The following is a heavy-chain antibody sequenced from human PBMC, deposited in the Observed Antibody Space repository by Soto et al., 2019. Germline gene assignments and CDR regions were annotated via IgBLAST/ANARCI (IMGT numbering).Heavy chain of an antibody. CDR2: IIPSEGGT. J-gene: IGHJ4*02. CDR3: ARGGPELATIGSFDY. V-gene: IGHV1-46*01. CDR1: GYTFINYY. Sequence: QVQVVQSGAEVKKPGASVKVSCKASGYTFINYYMHWVRQAPGQGLEWIGRIIPSEGGTHYAQGFQDRVIMTRESSTSTVYMELNSLRSEDSAVYYCARGGPELATIGSFDYWGQGTLVTVSS. D-gene: IGHD5-12*01.